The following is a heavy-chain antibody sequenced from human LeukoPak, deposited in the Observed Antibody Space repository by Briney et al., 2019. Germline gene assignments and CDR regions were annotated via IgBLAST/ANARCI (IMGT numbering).Heavy chain of an antibody. Sequence: GGSLRLSCSESGFTFSTYAMRSVRQAPGKGLEHVSVISGKGGSTYYADSVKGRFTISRDTSKNTLYLSMSRLRLEDTAVYYCVSGDFYLWFGEGWYGMDVWGQGTTVTVSS. V-gene: IGHV3-64D*06. CDR2: ISGKGGST. CDR1: GFTFSTYA. CDR3: VSGDFYLWFGEGWYGMDV. J-gene: IGHJ6*02. D-gene: IGHD3-10*01.